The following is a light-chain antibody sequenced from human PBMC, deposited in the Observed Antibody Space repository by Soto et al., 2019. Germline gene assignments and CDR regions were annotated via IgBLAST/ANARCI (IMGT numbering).Light chain of an antibody. Sequence: DVVMTQSPLSLPVTLGQPASISCRSSQSLVYSDGNTYLNWFQQRPGQSPRHLIYKVSKRDSGVPDRFSGSGSGTDFTPKISRVEAEDVGIYYCMQGKHWQLFGQGTKLEIK. CDR3: MQGKHWQL. V-gene: IGKV2-30*01. CDR1: QSLVYSDGNTY. CDR2: KVS. J-gene: IGKJ2*01.